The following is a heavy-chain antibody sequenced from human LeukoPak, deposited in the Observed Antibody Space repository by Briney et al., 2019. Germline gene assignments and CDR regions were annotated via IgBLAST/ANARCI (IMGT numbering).Heavy chain of an antibody. V-gene: IGHV4-59*08. CDR3: ARHLRTMIVVVSDAFDI. CDR1: GGSISSYY. J-gene: IGHJ3*02. Sequence: SETLSLTCTVSGGSISSYYWSWIRQPPGKGLEWIGYIYYSGSTNYNPSLKSRVTISVDTSKNQFSLKLSSVTAADTAVYYCARHLRTMIVVVSDAFDIWGQGTMDTVSS. CDR2: IYYSGST. D-gene: IGHD3-22*01.